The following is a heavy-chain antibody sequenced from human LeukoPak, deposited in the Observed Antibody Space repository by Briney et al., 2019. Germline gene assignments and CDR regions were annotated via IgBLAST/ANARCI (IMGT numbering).Heavy chain of an antibody. D-gene: IGHD2-15*01. V-gene: IGHV3-73*01. CDR3: AKEGSRGFDY. CDR1: GFTFSGSA. Sequence: GWSLRLSCAASGFTFSGSAMHWVRQASGKGLEWVGRIRSKGHNYATAYGASVKGRFTISRDDSKNTAYLQMNSLKTEDTAVYYCAKEGSRGFDYWGQGTLVTVSS. CDR2: IRSKGHNYAT. J-gene: IGHJ4*02.